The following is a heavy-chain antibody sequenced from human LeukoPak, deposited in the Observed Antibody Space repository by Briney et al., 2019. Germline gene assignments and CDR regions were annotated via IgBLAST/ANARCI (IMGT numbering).Heavy chain of an antibody. D-gene: IGHD3-9*01. V-gene: IGHV3-11*04. CDR3: ARGGLRYFDWLFSNRFDY. J-gene: IGHJ4*02. CDR1: GFTFSDYY. CDR2: ISSSGSTI. Sequence: PGGSLRLSCAASGFTFSDYYMSWIRQAPGKGLEWVSYISSSGSTIYYADSVKGRFTISRDNAKNSLYLQMNSLRAEDTAVYYCARGGLRYFDWLFSNRFDYWGQGTLVTVSS.